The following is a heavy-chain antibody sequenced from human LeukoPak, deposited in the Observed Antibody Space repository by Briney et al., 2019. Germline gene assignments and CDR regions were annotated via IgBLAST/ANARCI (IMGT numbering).Heavy chain of an antibody. CDR2: IYYSGSP. J-gene: IGHJ4*02. V-gene: IGHV4-39*07. Sequence: VKRSETLSLTCTVAGGSIRSSSYYGGWIRQPRGKGLEWIGSIYYSGSPYYHPSLTSRVTISVDTSKNQSSLKLSSVTAADTAVYYCARGIRSLIDYWGQGTLVTVSS. D-gene: IGHD4-17*01. CDR3: ARGIRSLIDY. CDR1: GGSIRSSSYY.